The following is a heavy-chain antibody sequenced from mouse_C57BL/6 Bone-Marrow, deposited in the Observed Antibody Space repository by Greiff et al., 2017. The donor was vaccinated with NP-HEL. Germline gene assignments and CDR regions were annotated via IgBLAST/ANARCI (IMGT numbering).Heavy chain of an antibody. D-gene: IGHD2-2*01. CDR3: AREGLSRYYAMDY. Sequence: VQLQQSGAELVRPGSSVKLSCKASGYTFTSYWMDWVKQRPGQGLEWIGNIYPSDSETHYNQKFKDKATLTVDKSSSTAYMQLSSLTSEDSAVYYCAREGLSRYYAMDYWGQGTSVTVSS. J-gene: IGHJ4*01. CDR1: GYTFTSYW. V-gene: IGHV1-61*01. CDR2: IYPSDSET.